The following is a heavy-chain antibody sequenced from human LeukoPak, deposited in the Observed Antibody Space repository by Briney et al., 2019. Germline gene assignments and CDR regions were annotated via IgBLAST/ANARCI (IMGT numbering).Heavy chain of an antibody. CDR1: GFTFSNAW. D-gene: IGHD3-3*01. CDR3: TTGRSGYYSIYYYYYYMDV. V-gene: IGHV3-15*01. Sequence: GGPLRLSCAASGFTFSNAWMSWLRQAPGRAVEWVGHIKSKTDAETTDYAAHVKGRFNISIDDSKNTLYLQMNSLKTEDTAVYYCTTGRSGYYSIYYYYYYMDVWGKGTTVTVSS. CDR2: IKSKTDAETT. J-gene: IGHJ6*03.